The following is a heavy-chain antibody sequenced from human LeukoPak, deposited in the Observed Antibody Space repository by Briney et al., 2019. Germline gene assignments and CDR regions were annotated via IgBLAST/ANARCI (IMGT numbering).Heavy chain of an antibody. CDR1: GFTVSSNY. CDR3: AREGPYCGGDCPPTDYYYYYMDV. CDR2: IYSGGST. V-gene: IGHV3-53*01. D-gene: IGHD2-21*01. Sequence: QPGGSLRLSCAASGFTVSSNYMSWVRQAPGKGLEWVSVIYSGGSTYYADSVKGRFTISRDNSKNTLYLQMNSLRAEDTAVYYCAREGPYCGGDCPPTDYYYYYMDVWGKGTTVTVSS. J-gene: IGHJ6*03.